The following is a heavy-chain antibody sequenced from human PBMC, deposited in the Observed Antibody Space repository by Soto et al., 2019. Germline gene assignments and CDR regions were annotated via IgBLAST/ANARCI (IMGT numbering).Heavy chain of an antibody. J-gene: IGHJ4*02. D-gene: IGHD2-15*01. CDR3: VVAAQPYYFDY. CDR1: GYTFTIYG. V-gene: IGHV1-18*03. Sequence: QVQLVESGAEVKKPGASVKVSCKASGYTFTIYGISWIRQAPGQGLEWMGWISAYNGNTNYAQKLQGRVTMTTDTSTSTAYMELRSLRSDDMAVYYCVVAAQPYYFDYWGQGTLVTVSS. CDR2: ISAYNGNT.